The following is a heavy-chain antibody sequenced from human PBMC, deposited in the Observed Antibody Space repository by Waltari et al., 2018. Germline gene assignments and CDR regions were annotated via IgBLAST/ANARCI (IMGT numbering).Heavy chain of an antibody. J-gene: IGHJ4*02. Sequence: EVQLVESGGGLVQPGGSLRLSCAASGFTFSSYSMNWVRQAPGKGLELVSYISSSSSTIYYADSVKGRFTISRDNAKNSLYLQMNSLRAEDTAVYYCARDRPTLGYWGQGTLVTVSS. V-gene: IGHV3-48*04. CDR1: GFTFSSYS. CDR2: ISSSSSTI. D-gene: IGHD3-16*01. CDR3: ARDRPTLGY.